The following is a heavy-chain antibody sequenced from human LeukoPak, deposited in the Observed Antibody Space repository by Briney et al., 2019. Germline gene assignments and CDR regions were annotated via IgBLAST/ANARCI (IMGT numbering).Heavy chain of an antibody. CDR2: IYSGGNT. Sequence: PGGSLRLSCAASGFAVSSNYMTWVRQAPGKGLDWVSLIYSGGNTYYADSVKGRFTISRDNSKNTLYLQMNSLRAEDTAVYYCARDHNDAFDIWGQGTMVTVSS. V-gene: IGHV3-53*01. J-gene: IGHJ3*02. CDR1: GFAVSSNY. CDR3: ARDHNDAFDI.